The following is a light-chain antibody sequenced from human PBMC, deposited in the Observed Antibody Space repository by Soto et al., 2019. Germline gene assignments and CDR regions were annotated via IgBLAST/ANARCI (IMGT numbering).Light chain of an antibody. J-gene: IGLJ2*01. CDR1: SSNIGNNY. CDR2: DNN. CDR3: GTWDSRLSAVV. Sequence: QSVLTQPPSVSAAPGQKVTISCSGCSSNIGNNYVSWYQQLPGTAPKLLIYDNNKRPSGIPDRFSGSKSGTSATLGITGLQAEDEADYYCGTWDSRLSAVVFGGGTKVTVL. V-gene: IGLV1-51*01.